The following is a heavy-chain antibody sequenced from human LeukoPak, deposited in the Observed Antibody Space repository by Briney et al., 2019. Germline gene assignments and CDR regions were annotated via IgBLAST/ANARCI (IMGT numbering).Heavy chain of an antibody. D-gene: IGHD5-24*01. Sequence: ASVKVSCKASGYTFTSYYMHWMRQAPGQGPEWMGIINPRGDNTDYAQNFQGRVTMTRDTSTSTVYMGLSSLRSEDTAVYYCARIRDGYNDAYDIWGQGTMVTVSS. CDR2: INPRGDNT. V-gene: IGHV1-46*01. J-gene: IGHJ3*02. CDR3: ARIRDGYNDAYDI. CDR1: GYTFTSYY.